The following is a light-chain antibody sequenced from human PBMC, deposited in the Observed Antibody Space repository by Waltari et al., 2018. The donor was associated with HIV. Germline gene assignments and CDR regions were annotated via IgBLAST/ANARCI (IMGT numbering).Light chain of an antibody. V-gene: IGLV1-40*02. J-gene: IGLJ2*01. Sequence: QPVLTPPPSVSRAPGQRVTISCTRSSSNIGANYDVHWYQQLPGTAPKLLIYANNNRPSGVPDRFSGSKSGTSASLAITGLQAEDEADYYCQSYDSTLRVVFGGGTKLTVL. CDR3: QSYDSTLRVV. CDR1: SSNIGANYD. CDR2: ANN.